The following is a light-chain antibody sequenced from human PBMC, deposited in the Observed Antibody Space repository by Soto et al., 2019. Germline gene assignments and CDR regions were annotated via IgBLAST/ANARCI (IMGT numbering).Light chain of an antibody. CDR1: RGSIASPY. J-gene: IGLJ2*01. CDR2: ADD. Sequence: LTQPHSVSESPGKTVTISCTGSRGSIASPYVQWYQQRPGSAPTTVIYADDQRPSGVPDRFSGYIDSSSHSASLTISGLWTEDESDYYCQSYDSSNVVFGGGTKLTVL. V-gene: IGLV6-57*02. CDR3: QSYDSSNVV.